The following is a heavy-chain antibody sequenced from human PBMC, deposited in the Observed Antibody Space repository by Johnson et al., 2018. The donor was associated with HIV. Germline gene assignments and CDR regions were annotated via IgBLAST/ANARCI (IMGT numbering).Heavy chain of an antibody. D-gene: IGHD1-26*01. CDR2: ISSNGGST. Sequence: VQLVESGGGLVKPGGSLRLSCAASGFTFSNAWMSWVRQAPGKGLEYVSAISSNGGSTYYADSVKGRFTISRDNSKNTLYLQMNSLRAEDTALYYCARGSYDGDAFDIWGQGTMVTVSS. V-gene: IGHV3-64*07. J-gene: IGHJ3*02. CDR1: GFTFSNAW. CDR3: ARGSYDGDAFDI.